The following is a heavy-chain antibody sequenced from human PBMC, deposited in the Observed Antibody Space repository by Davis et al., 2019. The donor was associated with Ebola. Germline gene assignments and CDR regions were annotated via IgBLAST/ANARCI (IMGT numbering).Heavy chain of an antibody. CDR3: ATASSDYHYYYAMDV. Sequence: SVKVSCKASGYTFTNYPMHWVRQAPGQGLEWMGGIIYIFGAPNYAQKFQGRVTITADQSTSTAYLELSSLRSEDTAVYYCATASSDYHYYYAMDVWGQGTTVTVSS. CDR1: GYTFTNYP. D-gene: IGHD3-22*01. CDR2: IIYIFGAP. J-gene: IGHJ6*02. V-gene: IGHV1-69*13.